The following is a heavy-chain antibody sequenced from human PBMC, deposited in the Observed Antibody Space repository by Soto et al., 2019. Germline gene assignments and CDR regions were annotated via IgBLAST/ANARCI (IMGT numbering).Heavy chain of an antibody. CDR2: VYHTGDT. D-gene: IGHD4-17*01. V-gene: IGHV4-4*02. CDR1: GGTVASSHW. J-gene: IGHJ5*01. CDR3: AREVGTTGGNNYFDP. Sequence: SQTMSLTCGVSGGTVASSHWWSWVRQSPGGGLEWIGNVYHTGDTNLNPSLQSRVTPSADKSNNQFSLRLNSLTAANTAVYFCAREVGTTGGNNYFDPWGPGTLVTVSS.